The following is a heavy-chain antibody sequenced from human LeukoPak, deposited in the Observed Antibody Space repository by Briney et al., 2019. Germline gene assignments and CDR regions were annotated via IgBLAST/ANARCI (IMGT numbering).Heavy chain of an antibody. Sequence: GGSLRLSCAASGVIFSDYYINWFRQAPGKGLEWVSYISSGGTTIYYTDSVKGRFPISRDNAKNSLYLQMNSLRAEDTAVYYCASESGPWGQGTLVTVSS. CDR1: GVIFSDYY. J-gene: IGHJ5*02. CDR2: ISSGGTTI. CDR3: ASESGP. D-gene: IGHD3-10*01. V-gene: IGHV3-11*01.